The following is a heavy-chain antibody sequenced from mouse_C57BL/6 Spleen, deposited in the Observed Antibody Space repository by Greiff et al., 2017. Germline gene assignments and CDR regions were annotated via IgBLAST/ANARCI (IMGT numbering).Heavy chain of an antibody. CDR3: ASGVTVPYFDY. J-gene: IGHJ2*01. V-gene: IGHV1-69*01. D-gene: IGHD2-2*01. CDR1: GYTFTSYW. Sequence: QVQLQQPGAELVMPGASVKMSCKASGYTFTSYWMHWVKQRPGQGLEWIGEIDPSDSDTNSNQKFKGKSTLTVDKSSSPAYMPLSSLTSADSAVYYCASGVTVPYFDYWGQGTTLTVSS. CDR2: IDPSDSDT.